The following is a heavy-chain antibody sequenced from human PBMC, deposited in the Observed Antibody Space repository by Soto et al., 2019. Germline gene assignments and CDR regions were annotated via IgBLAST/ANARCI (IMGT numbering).Heavy chain of an antibody. V-gene: IGHV4-34*01. Sequence: PSETLSLTCAVYGGSFSGYYWSWIRQPPGKGLEWIGEINHSGSTNYNPPLKSRVTISVDTSKNQFSLKLSSVTAADTAVYYCARLTSSGWYWYFDLWGRGTLVTVSS. J-gene: IGHJ2*01. CDR1: GGSFSGYY. CDR2: INHSGST. CDR3: ARLTSSGWYWYFDL. D-gene: IGHD6-19*01.